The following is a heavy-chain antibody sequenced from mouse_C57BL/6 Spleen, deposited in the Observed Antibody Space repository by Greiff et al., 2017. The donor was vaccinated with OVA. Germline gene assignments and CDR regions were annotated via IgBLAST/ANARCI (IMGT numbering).Heavy chain of an antibody. CDR2: IHPNSGST. CDR3: ARSPLYGSSYDYFDD. CDR1: GYTFTSYW. V-gene: IGHV1-64*01. J-gene: IGHJ2*01. Sequence: QVQLKQPGAELVKPGASVKLSCKASGYTFTSYWMHWVKQRPGQGLEWIGMIHPNSGSTNYNEKFKSKATLTVDKSSSTAYMQLSSLTSEDSAVYYGARSPLYGSSYDYFDDWGQGTTLTVSS. D-gene: IGHD1-1*01.